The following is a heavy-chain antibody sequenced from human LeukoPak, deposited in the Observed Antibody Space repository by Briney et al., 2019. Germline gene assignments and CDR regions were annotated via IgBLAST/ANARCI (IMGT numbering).Heavy chain of an antibody. CDR3: AKEYSGSMYYFDY. V-gene: IGHV3-30*02. CDR2: IRYDGSNK. Sequence: GGSLRLSCAASGFTFSSYGMHWVRQAPGKGLEWVAFIRYDGSNKQYADSVKGRFTISRDNSKNTLYLQMNSLRAEDTALYYCAKEYSGSMYYFDYWRQGTLVTVSS. J-gene: IGHJ4*02. D-gene: IGHD1-26*01. CDR1: GFTFSSYG.